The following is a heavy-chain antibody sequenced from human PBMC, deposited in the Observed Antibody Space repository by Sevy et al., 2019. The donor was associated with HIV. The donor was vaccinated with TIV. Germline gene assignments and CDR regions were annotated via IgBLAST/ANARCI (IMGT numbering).Heavy chain of an antibody. CDR2: ISYDGSNK. D-gene: IGHD3-3*01. J-gene: IGHJ4*02. CDR1: GFTFSSYA. CDR3: AGGGGAFWSGYYTNDY. V-gene: IGHV3-30*04. Sequence: GGSLRLSCAASGFTFSSYAMHWVRQAPGKGLEWVAVISYDGSNKYYADSVKGRFTISRDNSKNTLYLQMNSLRAEDTAVYYCAGGGGAFWSGYYTNDYWGQGTLVTVSS.